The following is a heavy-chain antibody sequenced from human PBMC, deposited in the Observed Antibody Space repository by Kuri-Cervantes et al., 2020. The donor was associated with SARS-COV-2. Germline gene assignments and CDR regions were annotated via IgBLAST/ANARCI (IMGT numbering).Heavy chain of an antibody. Sequence: SQTLSLTCAVSGYSISSGYYWGWIRQPPGKGLGWIGSIYHSGSTYYNPSLKSRVTISVDTSKNQFSLKLSSVTAADTAVYYCARGGSVYYYYGMDVWGQGTTVTVSS. J-gene: IGHJ6*02. CDR1: GYSISSGYY. V-gene: IGHV4-38-2*01. D-gene: IGHD3-16*01. CDR2: IYHSGST. CDR3: ARGGSVYYYYGMDV.